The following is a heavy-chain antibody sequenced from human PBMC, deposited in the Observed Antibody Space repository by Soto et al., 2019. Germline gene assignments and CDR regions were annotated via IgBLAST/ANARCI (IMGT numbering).Heavy chain of an antibody. J-gene: IGHJ6*02. CDR3: ARRHSTYFYGMDV. CDR2: IYFSGST. CDR1: GGSIISNRYY. D-gene: IGHD2-15*01. Sequence: PSETLSLTCTVSGGSIISNRYYCFWIRQPPGKGLEWIGSIYFSGSTYYNPSLRSRVTISVDTSRNQFSLRLTSVTAADTAVYYCARRHSTYFYGMDVWGHGTTVTVSS. V-gene: IGHV4-39*01.